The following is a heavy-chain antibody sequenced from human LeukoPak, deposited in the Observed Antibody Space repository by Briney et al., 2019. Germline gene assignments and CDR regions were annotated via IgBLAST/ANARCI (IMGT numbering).Heavy chain of an antibody. V-gene: IGHV3-13*01. J-gene: IGHJ4*02. Sequence: GGSLRLSFAASGFTFSSYDMQWVRQTTGKGLEWVSVIGTAGDTYYPGSVKGRFTISRENAKNSLYLQMNSLRAGDTAVYYCARGDSSGYQRNTKLDYWGQGTLVTVSS. CDR3: ARGDSSGYQRNTKLDY. CDR2: IGTAGDT. D-gene: IGHD3-22*01. CDR1: GFTFSSYD.